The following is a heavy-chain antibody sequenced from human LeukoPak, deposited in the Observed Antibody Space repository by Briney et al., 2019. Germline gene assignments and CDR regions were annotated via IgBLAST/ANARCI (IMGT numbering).Heavy chain of an antibody. J-gene: IGHJ4*02. CDR3: ARGVYCSGGSCYLDY. Sequence: PGGSLRLSCAASGFTFSSYAMHWVRQAPGKGLEYVSAISGNGGSTYYANSVKGRFTISRDNSKNTLYLQMGSLRAEDMAVYYCARGVYCSGGSCYLDYWGQGTLVTVSS. V-gene: IGHV3-64*01. D-gene: IGHD2-15*01. CDR1: GFTFSSYA. CDR2: ISGNGGST.